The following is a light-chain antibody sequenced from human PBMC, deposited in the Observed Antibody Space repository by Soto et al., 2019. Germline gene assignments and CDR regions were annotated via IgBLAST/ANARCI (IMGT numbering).Light chain of an antibody. J-gene: IGLJ1*01. CDR1: SSDVGGYNY. Sequence: QSVLTQPASVSGSPGQSITISCTGTSSDVGGYNYVSWYQQHPGKAPKLMIYDVSNRPSGVSNRFSGSKSGYTASLTISGLQAEDEADYYCSSYASSSIYVFGTGTKLTVL. CDR3: SSYASSSIYV. V-gene: IGLV2-14*03. CDR2: DVS.